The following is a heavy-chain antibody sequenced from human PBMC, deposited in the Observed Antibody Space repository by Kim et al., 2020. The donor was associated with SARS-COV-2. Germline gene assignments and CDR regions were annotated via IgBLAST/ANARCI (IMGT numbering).Heavy chain of an antibody. CDR1: GFTFSSYA. D-gene: IGHD2-21*02. J-gene: IGHJ5*02. Sequence: GGSLRLSCAASGFTFSSYAMHWVRQAPGKGLEWVAVISYDGSNKYYADSVKGRFTISRDNSKNTLYLQMNSLRAEDTAVYYCAREGGRGYCGGDCYSSWFDPWGQGTLVTVSS. CDR3: AREGGRGYCGGDCYSSWFDP. CDR2: ISYDGSNK. V-gene: IGHV3-30*04.